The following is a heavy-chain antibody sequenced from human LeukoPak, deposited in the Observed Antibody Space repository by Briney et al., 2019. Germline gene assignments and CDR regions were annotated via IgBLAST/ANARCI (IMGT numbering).Heavy chain of an antibody. Sequence: SETLSLTCTVSGGSISSYYWSWIRQPAGKGLEWIGRIYTSGGTNYNPSLKSRVTMSVDTSKNQFSLKLSSVTAADTAVYYCARVRRGSGSYSENWFDPWGQGTLVTVSS. CDR1: GGSISSYY. J-gene: IGHJ5*02. CDR2: IYTSGGT. D-gene: IGHD3-10*01. V-gene: IGHV4-4*07. CDR3: ARVRRGSGSYSENWFDP.